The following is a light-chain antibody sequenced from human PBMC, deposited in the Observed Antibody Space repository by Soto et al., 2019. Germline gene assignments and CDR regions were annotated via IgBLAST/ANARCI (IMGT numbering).Light chain of an antibody. V-gene: IGKV1-39*01. Sequence: DIQVTQSPSSLSASVGDRVTITCRASQSIGHYLSWFQQRPGKAPKVLIYTASSLSNGVPSRFSGSGSGTDFTLTIRSLQPEPFATYYCHHSYSTFLTFGGGTNVELK. CDR3: HHSYSTFLT. CDR1: QSIGHY. CDR2: TAS. J-gene: IGKJ4*01.